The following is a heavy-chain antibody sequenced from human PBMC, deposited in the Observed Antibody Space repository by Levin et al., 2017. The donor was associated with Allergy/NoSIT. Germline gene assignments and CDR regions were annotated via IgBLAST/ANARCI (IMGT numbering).Heavy chain of an antibody. J-gene: IGHJ4*02. CDR1: GFSLTTSGVG. CDR2: IYWDDDK. D-gene: IGHD1-14*01. V-gene: IGHV2-5*02. Sequence: SGPTLVKPTQTLTLTCTVSGFSLTTSGVGVGWFRQAPGKAPEWLAHIYWDDDKDYSPSLKSRLTVTKDTSKNQVVLTMTNVDPVDTGTYYCAHGSAEKDSFDYWGQGTLVTVSS. CDR3: AHGSAEKDSFDY.